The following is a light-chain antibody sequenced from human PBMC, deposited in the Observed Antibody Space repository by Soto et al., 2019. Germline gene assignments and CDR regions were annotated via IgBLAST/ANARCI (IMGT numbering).Light chain of an antibody. Sequence: QSALTQPPSASGSPGQSVTISCTGTSSDVGGYNFVPWYQQLPGKAPKLMIYEVSKRPSGVPDRFSGSKSGNTASLTVSGLRAEDEADYYCSSCAGSNNLVFGGGTKLTVL. V-gene: IGLV2-8*01. CDR2: EVS. CDR1: SSDVGGYNF. J-gene: IGLJ3*02. CDR3: SSCAGSNNLV.